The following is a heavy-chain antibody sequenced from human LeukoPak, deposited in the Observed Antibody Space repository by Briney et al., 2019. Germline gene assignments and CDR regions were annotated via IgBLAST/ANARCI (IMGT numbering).Heavy chain of an antibody. V-gene: IGHV1-18*01. D-gene: IGHD2-8*01. Sequence: ASVKVSCKASGYTFTSYGISWVRQAPGQGLEWMGWISAYNGNTNYAQKLQGRVTMTTDTSTSTAYMELRSLRSDDTAVYYCARCTRFTHLFYYYYGMDVWGQGTTVTVSS. CDR3: ARCTRFTHLFYYYYGMDV. J-gene: IGHJ6*02. CDR1: GYTFTSYG. CDR2: ISAYNGNT.